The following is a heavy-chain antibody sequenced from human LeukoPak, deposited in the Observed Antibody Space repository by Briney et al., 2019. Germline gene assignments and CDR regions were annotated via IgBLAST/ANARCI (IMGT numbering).Heavy chain of an antibody. V-gene: IGHV4-59*11. CDR3: ARAGGRSEGYFDY. CDR1: GGSISSHY. CDR2: IYYSGST. D-gene: IGHD4-23*01. J-gene: IGHJ4*02. Sequence: PSETLSLTCTVSGGSISSHYWSWIRQPPGKGLEWIGYIYYSGSTNYNPSLKSRVTISVDTSKNQFSLKLSSVTAADTAVYYCARAGGRSEGYFDYWGQGTLVTVPS.